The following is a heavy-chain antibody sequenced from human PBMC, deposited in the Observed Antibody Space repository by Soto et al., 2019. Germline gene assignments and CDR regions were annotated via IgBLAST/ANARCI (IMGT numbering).Heavy chain of an antibody. J-gene: IGHJ4*02. CDR3: ARIYCSGGSCYLAY. D-gene: IGHD2-15*01. CDR2: IIPILGIA. Sequence: QVQLVQSGAEVKKPGSSVKVSCKASGGTFSSYTISWVRQAPGQGLEWMGRIIPILGIANYAQKFEARVTITADKSTSTAYMELSSLRSEDTAVYYYARIYCSGGSCYLAYWGQGTMVTVSS. CDR1: GGTFSSYT. V-gene: IGHV1-69*02.